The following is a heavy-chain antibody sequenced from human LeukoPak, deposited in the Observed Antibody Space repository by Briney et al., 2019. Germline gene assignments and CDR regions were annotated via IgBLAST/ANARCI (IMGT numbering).Heavy chain of an antibody. J-gene: IGHJ4*02. D-gene: IGHD1-14*01. Sequence: GGSLRLSCAASGFRFNTFWMSWVRQAPGKGLEWVSTISNSDDSTYYADSVKGRFTISRDNSENTLFLRMNSLRAEDTAVYYCAKATGYLLWGQGTLVIVSS. CDR3: AKATGYLL. V-gene: IGHV3-23*01. CDR1: GFRFNTFW. CDR2: ISNSDDST.